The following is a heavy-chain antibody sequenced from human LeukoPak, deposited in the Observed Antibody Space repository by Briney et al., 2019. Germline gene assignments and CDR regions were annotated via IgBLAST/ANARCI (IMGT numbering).Heavy chain of an antibody. CDR1: GFTFSSYW. CDR3: AKDRDLAS. CDR2: IKQDGSEK. J-gene: IGHJ5*02. Sequence: PGGSLRLSCAASGFTFSSYWMSWVRQAPGKGLEWVANIKQDGSEKYYVDSVKGRFTISRDNAKNSLYLQMNSLGPEDTAIYYCAKDRDLASWGQGTLVTVSS. V-gene: IGHV3-7*01.